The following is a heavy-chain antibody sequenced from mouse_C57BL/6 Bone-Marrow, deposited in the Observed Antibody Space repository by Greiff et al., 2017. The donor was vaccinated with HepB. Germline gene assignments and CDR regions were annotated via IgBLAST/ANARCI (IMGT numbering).Heavy chain of an antibody. J-gene: IGHJ1*03. Sequence: EVQRVESGGDLVKPGGSLKLSCAASGFTFSSYGMSWVRQTPDKRLEWVATISSGGSYTYYPDSVKGRFTISRDNAKNTRYLQMSSLKSEDTAMYYCARPDYYGSSYWYFDVWGTGTTVTVSS. CDR3: ARPDYYGSSYWYFDV. CDR1: GFTFSSYG. V-gene: IGHV5-6*01. D-gene: IGHD1-1*01. CDR2: ISSGGSYT.